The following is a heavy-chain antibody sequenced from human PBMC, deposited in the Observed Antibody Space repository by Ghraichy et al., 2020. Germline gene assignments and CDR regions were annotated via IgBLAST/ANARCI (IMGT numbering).Heavy chain of an antibody. V-gene: IGHV3-7*03. Sequence: GGSLRLSCAASGFTFSNYWMTWVRQAPGKGLEWVANIKKDGSEKYYVDSVKGRFTISRDNAKNSLYLQMISLRVEDTAVYYCARASGNLDYWGQGSLVTVSS. CDR2: IKKDGSEK. CDR3: ARASGNLDY. D-gene: IGHD1-14*01. J-gene: IGHJ4*02. CDR1: GFTFSNYW.